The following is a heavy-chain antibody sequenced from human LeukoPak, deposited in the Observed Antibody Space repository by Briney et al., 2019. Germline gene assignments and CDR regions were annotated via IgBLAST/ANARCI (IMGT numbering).Heavy chain of an antibody. CDR3: ARPSRGSGFNYGYSGYFDY. D-gene: IGHD5-18*01. V-gene: IGHV4-39*01. J-gene: IGHJ4*02. CDR1: GGSISNTDSY. Sequence: PSETLSLTCTVSGGSISNTDSYWGWVRQPPGKGLEWTGSITYSGSTYYNPPLRSRVTISIDTSKNQFSLKLTSVTAADTAVYYCARPSRGSGFNYGYSGYFDYWGQGTLVTVSS. CDR2: ITYSGST.